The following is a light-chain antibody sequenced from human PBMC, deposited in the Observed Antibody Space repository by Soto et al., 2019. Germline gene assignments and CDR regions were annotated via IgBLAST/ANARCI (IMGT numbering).Light chain of an antibody. V-gene: IGKV3-20*01. J-gene: IGKJ1*01. Sequence: EIVLTQSPDTLSLSPGERATLSCRASQSISSTHLVWYQQKPGQAPSLLIFGISTRATGVPDRFSGSGSGTDFTLTISRLEPEDFAVYYCQQYTDWPLTFGQGTKVDIK. CDR1: QSISSTH. CDR3: QQYTDWPLT. CDR2: GIS.